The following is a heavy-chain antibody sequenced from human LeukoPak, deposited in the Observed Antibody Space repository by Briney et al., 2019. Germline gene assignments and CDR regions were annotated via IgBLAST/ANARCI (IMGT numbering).Heavy chain of an antibody. V-gene: IGHV1-69*13. CDR2: IIPIFGTA. J-gene: IGHJ4*02. CDR1: GGTFSSYA. D-gene: IGHD2-2*02. Sequence: SVKVSCKASGGTFSSYAISWVRQAPGQGLEWMGGIIPIFGTANYAQKFQGRVTITADESTSTAYTELSSLRSEDTAVYYCARGSSLGYCSSTSCYRFAYWGQGTLVTVSS. CDR3: ARGSSLGYCSSTSCYRFAY.